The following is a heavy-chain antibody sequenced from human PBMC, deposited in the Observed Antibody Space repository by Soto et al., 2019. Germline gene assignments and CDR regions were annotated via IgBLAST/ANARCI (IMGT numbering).Heavy chain of an antibody. CDR3: ARGALTVANWFDP. J-gene: IGHJ5*02. CDR2: SNPNNGVT. CDR1: GYTFTDYY. V-gene: IGHV1-2*02. D-gene: IGHD6-19*01. Sequence: QVQLVQSGAEVKKPGASVKVSCKASGYTFTDYYMNWVRQAPGQGLEWMGWSNPNNGVTNYAQKFQGRVTMTRDTSISTAYMDLSRLRSDDTALYYCARGALTVANWFDPWGQGTQVTVSS.